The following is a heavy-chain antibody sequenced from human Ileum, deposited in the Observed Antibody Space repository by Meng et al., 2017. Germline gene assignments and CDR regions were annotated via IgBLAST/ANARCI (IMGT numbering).Heavy chain of an antibody. CDR3: VSERRRSYFFDY. J-gene: IGHJ4*02. V-gene: IGHV4-30-4*08. CDR2: IFYTGAT. CDR1: GGSITSVDYY. Sequence: VQLQESGSGLLKPSQTLSLNCTVSGGSITSVDYYWSWIRQPPGKGLEWIGYIFYTGATYSNPSLKSRVTVSLDTSKSQFSLKLSSVTAADTAIYYCVSERRRSYFFDYWGQGTLVTVSS.